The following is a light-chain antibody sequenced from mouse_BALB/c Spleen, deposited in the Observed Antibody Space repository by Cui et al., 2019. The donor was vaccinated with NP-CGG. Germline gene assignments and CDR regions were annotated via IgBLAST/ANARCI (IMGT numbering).Light chain of an antibody. V-gene: IGKV4-71*01. J-gene: IGKJ4*01. CDR2: LTF. CDR1: SSISY. CDR3: QQWSSNPPT. Sequence: QIVLTQSPAIMSASPGEKVTMTCSASSSISYMHWYQQKPGSSPRLLIYLTFNLASGVPARFSGSGSGTSYSLSISSMEAEDAATYYCQQWSSNPPTFGSGTKLEIK.